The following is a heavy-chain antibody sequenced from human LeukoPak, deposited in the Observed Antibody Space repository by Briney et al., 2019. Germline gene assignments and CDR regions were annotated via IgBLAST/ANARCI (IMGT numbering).Heavy chain of an antibody. J-gene: IGHJ4*02. CDR3: AGGDRNGWYFDY. CDR1: GFIFDDHG. V-gene: IGHV3-20*04. D-gene: IGHD6-19*01. Sequence: PGGSLRLSCAASGFIFDDHGMSWVRQVPGKGLEWVSGINWNGGSTGYADSVKGRFTISRDNAKKSLCLQMNSLRAEDTALYYCAGGDRNGWYFDYWGQGILVTVSS. CDR2: INWNGGST.